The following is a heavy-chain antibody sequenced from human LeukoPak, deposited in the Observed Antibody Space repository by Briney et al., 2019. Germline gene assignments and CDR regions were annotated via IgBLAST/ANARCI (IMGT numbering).Heavy chain of an antibody. D-gene: IGHD5-12*01. V-gene: IGHV3-30-3*01. J-gene: IGHJ4*02. CDR1: GFTFSSYP. CDR2: ISNDGSNK. Sequence: GSLRLSCAASGFTFSSYPMHWVRQAPGKGLEWVAVISNDGSNKYYADSVKGRFTISRDNSKNTLYLQMNSLRAEDTAVYYCARKRLRLQYGDLIDYWGQGTLVTVSS. CDR3: ARKRLRLQYGDLIDY.